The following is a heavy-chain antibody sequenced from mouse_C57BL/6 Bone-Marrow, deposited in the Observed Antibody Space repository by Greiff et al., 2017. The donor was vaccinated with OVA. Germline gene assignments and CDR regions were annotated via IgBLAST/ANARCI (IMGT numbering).Heavy chain of an antibody. D-gene: IGHD2-2*01. CDR2: IYPGGGYT. Sequence: QVQLQQSGAELVRPGTSVKMSCKASGYTFTNYWIGWAKQRPGHGLEWIGDIYPGGGYTNYNEKFKGKATLTADKSSSTAYMQFSSLTSEDSAIYYCARWWGYDGAWFAYWGQGTLVTVSA. CDR3: ARWWGYDGAWFAY. CDR1: GYTFTNYW. J-gene: IGHJ3*01. V-gene: IGHV1-63*01.